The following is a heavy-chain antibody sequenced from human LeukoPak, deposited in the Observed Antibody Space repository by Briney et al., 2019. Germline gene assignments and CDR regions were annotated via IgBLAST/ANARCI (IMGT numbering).Heavy chain of an antibody. J-gene: IGHJ3*02. CDR2: IYYSGNT. V-gene: IGHV4-39*01. D-gene: IGHD3-10*01. CDR3: ARFPLYYDSGSQKPFDM. Sequence: SETLSLTCTVSGGSISTTSYYWGWIRQPPGKGLEWIGSIYYSGNTYYNPSLKSRVTISVDTSKNQFSLKLSSVTAADTAVYYCARFPLYYDSGSQKPFDMWGQGTMVTVSS. CDR1: GGSISTTSYY.